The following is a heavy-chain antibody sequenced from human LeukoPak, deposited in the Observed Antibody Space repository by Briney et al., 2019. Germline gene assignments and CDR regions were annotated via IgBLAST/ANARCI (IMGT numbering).Heavy chain of an antibody. D-gene: IGHD3-22*01. CDR2: IYHTGSA. V-gene: IGHV4-59*08. CDR3: ARWFCVTDTCLHMDV. Sequence: SQTLSLTCTVSVRPISSYYWSWIRQPPGKGLECIGYIYHTGSADYNSSLKSRVTMSVDTSNNQFTLKLSSVTAADTAVYYCARWFCVTDTCLHMDVWGKGTTVTVSS. J-gene: IGHJ6*03. CDR1: VRPISSYY.